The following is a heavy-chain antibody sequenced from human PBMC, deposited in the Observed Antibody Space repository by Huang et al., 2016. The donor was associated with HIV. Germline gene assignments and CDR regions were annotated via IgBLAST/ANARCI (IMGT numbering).Heavy chain of an antibody. J-gene: IGHJ4*02. Sequence: QVQLVQSRAEVKKPGASVKVSCKVSEYTLTALSIHWVRQPPGKGLEWMGGFDPEIGETIYAQKFQGRVTMTEDTSTETAVMELSGLRPEDTAVYYCATGFDVFFDFWGQGTLVTVSS. V-gene: IGHV1-24*01. D-gene: IGHD3-9*01. CDR3: ATGFDVFFDF. CDR2: FDPEIGET. CDR1: EYTLTALS.